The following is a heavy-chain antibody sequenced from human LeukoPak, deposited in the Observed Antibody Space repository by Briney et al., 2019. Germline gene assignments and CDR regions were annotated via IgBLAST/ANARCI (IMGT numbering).Heavy chain of an antibody. CDR1: GVTLSPYG. CDR3: AKGPMVRGVIPGTDY. D-gene: IGHD3-10*01. Sequence: GGSLRLSCAASGVTLSPYGMHWVRQAPGKGLEWVSVISGNGGSTYYADSVKGRFTISRDNSKNTLYLQVNSLRAEDTAVYYCAKGPMVRGVIPGTDYWGQGTLVTVSS. CDR2: ISGNGGST. J-gene: IGHJ4*02. V-gene: IGHV3-23*01.